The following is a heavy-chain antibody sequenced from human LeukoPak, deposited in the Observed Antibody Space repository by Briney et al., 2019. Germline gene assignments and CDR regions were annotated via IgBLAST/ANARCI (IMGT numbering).Heavy chain of an antibody. J-gene: IGHJ6*02. CDR3: ARQDCSGGSCLYGVDV. Sequence: GESLKISCKGSGYSFTSYWISWVRQMPGKGLEWMGKIDPSDSYTNYSPSFQGHVTISADKSISTAYLQWSSLKASDTAMYYCARQDCSGGSCLYGVDVWSQGTTVTVSS. CDR2: IDPSDSYT. D-gene: IGHD2-15*01. V-gene: IGHV5-10-1*01. CDR1: GYSFTSYW.